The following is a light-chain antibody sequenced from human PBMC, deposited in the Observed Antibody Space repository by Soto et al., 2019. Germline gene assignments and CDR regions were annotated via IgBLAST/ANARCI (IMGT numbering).Light chain of an antibody. Sequence: EIEMTQSPATLSLSPGERATLYCWASQSVSSNLAWYQQKPGQAPRLLIYGASTRVTGVPARSSGSGSGTEFILIISSLQSEDFAVYYCQHYNNWPPWTFGQGTKV. CDR1: QSVSSN. CDR3: QHYNNWPPWT. CDR2: GAS. V-gene: IGKV3-15*01. J-gene: IGKJ1*01.